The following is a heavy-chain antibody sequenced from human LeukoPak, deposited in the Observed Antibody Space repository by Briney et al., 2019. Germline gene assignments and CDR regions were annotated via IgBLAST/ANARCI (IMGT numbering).Heavy chain of an antibody. CDR2: ISAYNGNT. CDR1: GYTFTGYY. CDR3: ARVELLMTTVTKVDY. D-gene: IGHD4-11*01. V-gene: IGHV1-18*04. Sequence: GASVKVSCKASGYTFTGYYMHWVRQAPGQGLEWMGWISAYNGNTNYAQKLQGRVTMTTDTSTSTAYMELRSLRSDDTAVYYCARVELLMTTVTKVDYWGQGTLVTVSS. J-gene: IGHJ4*02.